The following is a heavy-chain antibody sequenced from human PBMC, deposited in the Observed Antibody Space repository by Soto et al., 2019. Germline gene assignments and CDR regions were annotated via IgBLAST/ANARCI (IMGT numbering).Heavy chain of an antibody. CDR2: MNPNNGDS. D-gene: IGHD2-15*01. CDR1: GYTFTGYY. V-gene: IGHV1-2*02. Sequence: ASVKVSCKASGYTFTGYYIHWVRQAPGQGLEWLGWMNPNNGDSKYAQKFQGRVSMTRDMYITTAYLTQTSLRSDDTAIFYCARARVAATRPRLDPWGQGTLVTVSS. CDR3: ARARVAATRPRLDP. J-gene: IGHJ5*02.